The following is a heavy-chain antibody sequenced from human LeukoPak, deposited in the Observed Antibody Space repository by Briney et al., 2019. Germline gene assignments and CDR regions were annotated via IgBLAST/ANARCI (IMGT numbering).Heavy chain of an antibody. CDR2: ISYDGDNE. V-gene: IGHV3-30-3*01. Sequence: GGSLRLSCAASGFTFSNFAMHWVRQAPGKGLEWVAVISYDGDNEYYADSVKGRFTISRDNSKNTLYLQMNSLRAEDTAVYYCAKGSAGGRPYYFDYWGQGTLVPVSS. CDR1: GFTFSNFA. D-gene: IGHD6-13*01. J-gene: IGHJ4*02. CDR3: AKGSAGGRPYYFDY.